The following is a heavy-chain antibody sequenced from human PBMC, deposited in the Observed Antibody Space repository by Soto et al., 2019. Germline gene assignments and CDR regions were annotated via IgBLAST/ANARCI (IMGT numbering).Heavy chain of an antibody. V-gene: IGHV3-9*01. CDR1: GFTFNEYG. CDR3: AKSTGGTANGMDV. J-gene: IGHJ6*02. CDR2: ISWSSGSI. D-gene: IGHD2-8*02. Sequence: PGGSLRLSCAASGFTFNEYGMHWVWQAPGKGLEWVSGISWSSGSIGYADPVKGRFSISRVNAKNSLYLQMNSLRVEDTAFFYCAKSTGGTANGMDVWGQGTTVTVSS.